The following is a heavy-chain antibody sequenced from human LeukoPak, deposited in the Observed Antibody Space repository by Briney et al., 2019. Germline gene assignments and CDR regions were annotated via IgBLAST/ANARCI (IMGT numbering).Heavy chain of an antibody. CDR3: ARYESTMIVVVSTPGFDY. CDR2: IYYSGST. V-gene: IGHV4-39*01. J-gene: IGHJ4*02. CDR1: GGSISSSSYY. Sequence: PSETLSLTCTVSGGSISSSSYYWGWIRPPPGKGLEWIGSIYYSGSTYYNPSLNSRATLSVDTSKNQFSLKLSSATAADTAVYYWARYESTMIVVVSTPGFDYWGQGTLVTVSS. D-gene: IGHD3-22*01.